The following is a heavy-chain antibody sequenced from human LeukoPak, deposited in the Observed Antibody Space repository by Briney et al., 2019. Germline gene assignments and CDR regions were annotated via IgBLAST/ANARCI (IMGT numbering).Heavy chain of an antibody. D-gene: IGHD2-2*01. V-gene: IGHV3-30*18. CDR3: AKDARGPAAHKYYYGMDV. J-gene: IGHJ6*02. CDR1: GFTFSSYG. Sequence: GGSLRLSCAASGFTFSSYGMHWVRQAPGKGLEWVAVISYDGSNKYYADSVKGRFTISRDNSKNTLYLQMNSLRAEDTAVYYCAKDARGPAAHKYYYGMDVWGQGTTVTVSS. CDR2: ISYDGSNK.